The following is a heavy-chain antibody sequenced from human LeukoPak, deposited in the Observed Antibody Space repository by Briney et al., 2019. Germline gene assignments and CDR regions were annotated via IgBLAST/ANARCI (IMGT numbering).Heavy chain of an antibody. Sequence: GGSLRLSCQASGFTFYMYAMSWVRQAPGKGLEWVASMCGTAGCTFYPDSVRGRFTISRDNSKNVLYLRMNSLTAEDTAIYYCARDRPNFHENSGHYYRRDGDSWGQGTLVTVSS. CDR1: GFTFYMYA. CDR3: ARDRPNFHENSGHYYRRDGDS. D-gene: IGHD3-22*01. V-gene: IGHV3-23*01. CDR2: MCGTAGCT. J-gene: IGHJ5*01.